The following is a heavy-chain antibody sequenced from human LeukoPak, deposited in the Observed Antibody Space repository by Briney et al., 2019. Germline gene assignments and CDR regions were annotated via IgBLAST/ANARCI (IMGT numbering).Heavy chain of an antibody. CDR3: ARDGMAMAGLVYYYYGMDV. J-gene: IGHJ6*02. CDR2: ISSSGSTI. Sequence: GGSLRLSCAASGFTFSSYEMNWVRQAPGKGLEWVSYISSSGSTIYYADSVKGRFTISRDNAKNSLYLQMNSLRAADTAVYYCARDGMAMAGLVYYYYGMDVWGQATTVTVSS. D-gene: IGHD5-24*01. CDR1: GFTFSSYE. V-gene: IGHV3-48*03.